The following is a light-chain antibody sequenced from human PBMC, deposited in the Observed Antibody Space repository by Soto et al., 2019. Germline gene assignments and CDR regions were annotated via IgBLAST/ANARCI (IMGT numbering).Light chain of an antibody. CDR1: KSDLGDYNY. V-gene: IGLV2-11*01. CDR2: DVT. Sequence: QSALTQPRSVSGSPGQSVTISCTGTKSDLGDYNYVSWFQQHPGKTPKLMIYDVTRRPSGVPDRFSGSKSGNTASLTISGLQAEDEADYYCCSYARSYTFDVFGTGTKVTVL. J-gene: IGLJ1*01. CDR3: CSYARSYTFDV.